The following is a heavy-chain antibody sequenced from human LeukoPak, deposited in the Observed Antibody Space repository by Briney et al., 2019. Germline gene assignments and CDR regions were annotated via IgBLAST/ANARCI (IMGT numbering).Heavy chain of an antibody. D-gene: IGHD5-18*01. J-gene: IGHJ4*02. Sequence: PGGSLRLSCEAYGFTLGDHWMTWVRQAPGKGLEWVAYIKQDGSAKDYVDSVKGRFTISRDNSKNSLYLQMNSLRAEDTAVYYCARVAETQLWLRSAFDHWGQGTLVTVSS. V-gene: IGHV3-7*02. CDR3: ARVAETQLWLRSAFDH. CDR1: GFTLGDHW. CDR2: IKQDGSAK.